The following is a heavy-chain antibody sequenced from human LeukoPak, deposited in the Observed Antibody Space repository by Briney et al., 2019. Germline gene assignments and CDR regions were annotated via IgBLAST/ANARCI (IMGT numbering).Heavy chain of an antibody. CDR2: ISYDGPNK. V-gene: IGHV3-33*05. CDR1: GFTFSSYG. J-gene: IGHJ1*01. D-gene: IGHD6-19*01. Sequence: GGSLRLSCAASGFTFSSYGMHWVRQAPGKGLEWVAIISYDGPNKYYTDSVKGRFTISRDNSNNTLFLHLNSLRGEDTAVYYCTRNSGWYGLSWGQGTLVTVSS. CDR3: TRNSGWYGLS.